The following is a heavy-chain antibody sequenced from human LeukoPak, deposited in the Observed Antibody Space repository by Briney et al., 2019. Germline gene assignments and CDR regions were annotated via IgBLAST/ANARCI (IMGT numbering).Heavy chain of an antibody. Sequence: SEALSLTCTVSGGSISSGGYYWSWIRQHPGKGLEWIGYIYYSGSTYYNPSLKSRVTISVDTSKNQFSLKLSSVTAADTAVYYCAGEGVTYYFDYWGQGTLVTVSS. J-gene: IGHJ4*02. CDR3: AGEGVTYYFDY. CDR2: IYYSGST. CDR1: GGSISSGGYY. D-gene: IGHD3-10*01. V-gene: IGHV4-31*03.